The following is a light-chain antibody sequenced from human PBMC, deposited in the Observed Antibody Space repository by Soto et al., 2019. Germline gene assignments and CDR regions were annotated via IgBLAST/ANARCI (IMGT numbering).Light chain of an antibody. Sequence: QAVVTQPPSASGTPGQRVTISCAGSTSDIGSNTVDWYQQLPGTAPQLLIYNNNQRPSGVPDRFSGSKSGTSASLAINGLQSDDEADYYCAAWDDSLSGFYVFGTGTKLTVL. CDR1: TSDIGSNT. CDR2: NNN. J-gene: IGLJ1*01. CDR3: AAWDDSLSGFYV. V-gene: IGLV1-44*01.